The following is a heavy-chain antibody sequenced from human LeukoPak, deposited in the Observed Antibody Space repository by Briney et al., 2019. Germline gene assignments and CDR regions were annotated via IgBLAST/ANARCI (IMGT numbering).Heavy chain of an antibody. J-gene: IGHJ4*02. V-gene: IGHV3-7*01. CDR2: IKQDGSEK. D-gene: IGHD2-15*01. Sequence: PGGSLRLSCAASGFTFSDYYMSWVRQAPGKGLEWVANIKQDGSEKSYVDSVKGRFTISRDNARNSLYLQMNSLRAEDTAVYYCARAPVTSCRGAFCYPFDYWGPRILVTVSS. CDR1: GFTFSDYY. CDR3: ARAPVTSCRGAFCYPFDY.